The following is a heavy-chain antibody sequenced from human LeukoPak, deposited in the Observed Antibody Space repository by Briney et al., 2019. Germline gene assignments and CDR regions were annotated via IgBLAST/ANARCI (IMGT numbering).Heavy chain of an antibody. J-gene: IGHJ3*02. CDR3: ARRHAHPLDGSNSQFAFNI. Sequence: KPSETLSLTCSVSGGSISSSSYYWGWIRQPPVKGLEWIGSFYYSGSTYYNPSLKSRVTISVDTSKNQFSLKLSSVTAADTAVYYCARRHAHPLDGSNSQFAFNIWGQGTMVTVSS. CDR2: FYYSGST. D-gene: IGHD4-23*01. CDR1: GGSISSSSYY. V-gene: IGHV4-39*01.